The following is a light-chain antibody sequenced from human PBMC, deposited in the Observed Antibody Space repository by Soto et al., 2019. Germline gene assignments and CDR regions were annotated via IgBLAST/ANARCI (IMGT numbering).Light chain of an antibody. Sequence: QSALTQPASVSGSPGQSITISCTGTSSDIGDYKYVSWYQQHPGNPPKLMIYEVNNRPSGVSHRFSGSKSGNTASLTFSGLQPEDEADYYCSSYASSGAVVFGGGTKLTVL. J-gene: IGLJ3*02. V-gene: IGLV2-14*01. CDR3: SSYASSGAVV. CDR2: EVN. CDR1: SSDIGDYKY.